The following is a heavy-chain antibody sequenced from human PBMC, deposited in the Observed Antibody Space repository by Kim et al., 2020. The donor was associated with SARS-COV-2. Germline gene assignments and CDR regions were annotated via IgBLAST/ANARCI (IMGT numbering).Heavy chain of an antibody. D-gene: IGHD3-22*01. CDR3: ARGVTPGVVVITSAFDI. J-gene: IGHJ3*02. Sequence: LKRRITISVDTSKNQFSLKLSSVTAADTAVYYCARGVTPGVVVITSAFDIWGQGTMVTVSS. V-gene: IGHV4-34*01.